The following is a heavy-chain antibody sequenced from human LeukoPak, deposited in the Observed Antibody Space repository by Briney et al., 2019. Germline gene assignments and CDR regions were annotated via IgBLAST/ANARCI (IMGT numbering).Heavy chain of an antibody. Sequence: ASVKVPCKASGGTFSSYAISWVRQAPGQGLEWMGWISAYNGNTNYAQKLQGRVTMTTDTSTSTAYMELRSLRSDDTAVYYCARTAGQDDDWFDPWGQGTLVTVSS. CDR3: ARTAGQDDDWFDP. D-gene: IGHD1-1*01. CDR2: ISAYNGNT. J-gene: IGHJ5*02. CDR1: GGTFSSYA. V-gene: IGHV1-18*01.